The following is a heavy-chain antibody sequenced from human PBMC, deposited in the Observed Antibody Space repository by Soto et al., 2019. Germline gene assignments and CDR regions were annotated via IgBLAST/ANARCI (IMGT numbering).Heavy chain of an antibody. CDR3: ARALVEVHAHPRLDAFDL. J-gene: IGHJ3*01. CDR2: LYRGGVA. Sequence: EVQLVESGGGVIQPGGSLRLSCAASGFIVRDNFMIWVRQAPGKGLEWVSALYRGGVAYYADAVKGRFIVSSDNAENTLYLQRTSLGADGSAIYYCARALVEVHAHPRLDAFDLWGQGTVVTFS. D-gene: IGHD2-2*01. V-gene: IGHV3-53*01. CDR1: GFIVRDNF.